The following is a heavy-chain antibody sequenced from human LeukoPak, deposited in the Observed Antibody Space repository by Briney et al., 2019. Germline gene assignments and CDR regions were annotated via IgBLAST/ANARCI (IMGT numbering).Heavy chain of an antibody. CDR3: ASFPVRSGSYYPEDY. Sequence: ASVKVSCKASGCTFTGYYMHWVRQAPGQGLEWMGWINPNSGGTNYAQKFQGRVTMTRDTSISTAYMELSRLRSDDTAVYYCASFPVRSGSYYPEDYWGQGTLVTVSS. CDR1: GCTFTGYY. D-gene: IGHD3-10*01. J-gene: IGHJ4*02. CDR2: INPNSGGT. V-gene: IGHV1-2*02.